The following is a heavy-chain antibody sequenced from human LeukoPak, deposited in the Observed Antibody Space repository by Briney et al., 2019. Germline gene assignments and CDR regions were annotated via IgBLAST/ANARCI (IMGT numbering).Heavy chain of an antibody. CDR1: GGSFSGYY. D-gene: IGHD3-16*01. CDR3: ARFGIFYDMDV. V-gene: IGHV4-34*10. CDR2: IHYSGKA. J-gene: IGHJ6*02. Sequence: PSETLSLTCAVYGGSFSGYYWTWTRQPPGKGLEWIGQIHYSGKADYNPSLRSRITISVDTSKNKMFLKLSSVTAADTAVYYCARFGIFYDMDVWGRGTTVTVS.